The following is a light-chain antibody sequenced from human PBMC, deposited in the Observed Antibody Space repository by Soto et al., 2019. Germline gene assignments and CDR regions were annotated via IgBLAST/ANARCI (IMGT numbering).Light chain of an antibody. CDR2: RNN. J-gene: IGLJ1*01. Sequence: QSVLTQPPSASGTPGQSGTISCSGSSSNSGTDYVYWYQQLPGTAPKLLIYRNNQPPSGVPDRFSSSKSGTSASLAISVLRCEDKADYYCAVWDDWLTGGYVFGIGTKPTVL. V-gene: IGLV1-47*01. CDR3: AVWDDWLTGGYV. CDR1: SSNSGTDY.